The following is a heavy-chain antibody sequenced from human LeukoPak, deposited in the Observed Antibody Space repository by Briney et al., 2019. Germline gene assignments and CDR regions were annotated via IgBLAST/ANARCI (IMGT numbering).Heavy chain of an antibody. Sequence: PGGSLRLSCAASGFPFSSYEMSWVRQAPGKGLEWVSYISSSGMTKYYAVSVKGRFTMSRDKAKNSLYLQLNSLRAEDTAVYYCARDGRSRGLSHVNFDYWGQGILVTVSS. J-gene: IGHJ4*02. CDR2: ISSSGMTK. V-gene: IGHV3-48*03. CDR3: ARDGRSRGLSHVNFDY. D-gene: IGHD3-16*02. CDR1: GFPFSSYE.